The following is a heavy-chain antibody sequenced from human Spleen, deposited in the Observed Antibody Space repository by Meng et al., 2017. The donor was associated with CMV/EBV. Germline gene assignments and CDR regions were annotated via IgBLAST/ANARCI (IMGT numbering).Heavy chain of an antibody. CDR3: ARDGGHAYGSGLDY. CDR2: ISSSGSYM. J-gene: IGHJ4*01. V-gene: IGHV3-21*01. Sequence: GESLKISCAASGFTFSNFNINWLRQAPGKGLEWVTSISSSGSYMNYADSLKGRFTVSRDNAKNSLYLQMNSLRIEDTAVYYCARDGGHAYGSGLDYWGHGTLVTVSS. D-gene: IGHD3-10*01. CDR1: GFTFSNFN.